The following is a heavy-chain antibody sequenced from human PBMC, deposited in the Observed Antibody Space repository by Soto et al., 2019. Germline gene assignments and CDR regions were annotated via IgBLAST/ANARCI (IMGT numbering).Heavy chain of an antibody. CDR3: ASEAAAGTIRAFDI. D-gene: IGHD6-13*01. J-gene: IGHJ3*02. CDR2: IYYSGST. CDR1: GGSISSYY. Sequence: SETLSLTCTVSGGSISSYYWSWIRQPPGKGLEWIGYIYYSGSTNYNPSLKSRVTISVDTSKNQFSLKLSSVTAADTAVYYCASEAAAGTIRAFDIWGQGTMVTVSS. V-gene: IGHV4-59*08.